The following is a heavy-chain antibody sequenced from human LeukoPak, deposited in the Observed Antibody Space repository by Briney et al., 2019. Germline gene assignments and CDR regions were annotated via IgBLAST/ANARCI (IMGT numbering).Heavy chain of an antibody. CDR1: GGSFSGYY. CDR3: ARLVRCGGDCYSYDY. Sequence: PSETLSLTCAVYGGSFSGYYWSWIRQPPGKGLEWIGEINHSGSTNYNPSLKSRVTISVDTSKNQFSLKLSSVTAADTAVYYCARLVRCGGDCYSYDYWGQGTLVTVSS. CDR2: INHSGST. D-gene: IGHD2-21*01. V-gene: IGHV4-34*01. J-gene: IGHJ4*02.